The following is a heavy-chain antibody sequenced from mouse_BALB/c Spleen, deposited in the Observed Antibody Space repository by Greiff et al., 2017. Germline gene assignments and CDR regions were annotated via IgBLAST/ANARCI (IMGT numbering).Heavy chain of an antibody. D-gene: IGHD4-1*01. CDR3: ARDWEGFAY. J-gene: IGHJ3*01. Sequence: EVKLVESGGGLVQPGGSRKLSCAASGFTFSSFGMHWVRQAPEKGLEWVAYISSGSSTIYYADTVKGRFTISRDNPKNTLFLQLTSLRSEYTAMYYCARDWEGFAYWGQGTLVTVSA. CDR1: GFTFSSFG. V-gene: IGHV5-17*02. CDR2: ISSGSSTI.